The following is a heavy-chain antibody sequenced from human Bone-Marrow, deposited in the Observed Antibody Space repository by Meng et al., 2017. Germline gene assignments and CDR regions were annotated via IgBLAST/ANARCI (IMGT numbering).Heavy chain of an antibody. Sequence: QVQVVQSGAEVKQPGASVKVSCNGSGYTFTTYAMNWVRQAPGQGLEWMGWINTNTGNPTYAQGFTGRFVFSLDTSVSTAYLQISSLKAEDTAVYYCARPPHYFGSGSYYFDYWGQGTLVTVSS. CDR1: GYTFTTYA. V-gene: IGHV7-4-1*02. D-gene: IGHD3-10*01. CDR2: INTNTGNP. CDR3: ARPPHYFGSGSYYFDY. J-gene: IGHJ4*02.